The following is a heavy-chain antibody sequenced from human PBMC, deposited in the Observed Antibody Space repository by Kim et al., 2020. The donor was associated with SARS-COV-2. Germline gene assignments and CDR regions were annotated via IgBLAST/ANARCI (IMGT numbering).Heavy chain of an antibody. CDR1: GGSFSGYY. CDR2: INHSGST. J-gene: IGHJ5*02. V-gene: IGHV4-34*01. D-gene: IGHD6-13*01. Sequence: SETLSLTCAVYGGSFSGYYWSWIRQPPGKGLEWIGEINHSGSTNYNPSLKSRVTISVDTSKNQFSLKLSSVTAADTAVYYCARVLTPYSRSWYSGGWFDPWGQGTLVTVSS. CDR3: ARVLTPYSRSWYSGGWFDP.